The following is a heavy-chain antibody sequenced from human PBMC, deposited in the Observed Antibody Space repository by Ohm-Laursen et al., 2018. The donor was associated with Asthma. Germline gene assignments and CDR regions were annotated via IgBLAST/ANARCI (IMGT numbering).Heavy chain of an antibody. V-gene: IGHV4-59*01. CDR2: IYYSGST. CDR3: ARVSYYDFWSGPYGMDV. J-gene: IGHJ6*02. Sequence: PSETLSLTCTVSGGSISSYYWSWIRQPPGKGLEWVGYIYYSGSTNYNPSLKSRVTISEDTSKNQFSLKLSSVTAADTAVYYCARVSYYDFWSGPYGMDVWGQGTTVTVSS. CDR1: GGSISSYY. D-gene: IGHD3-3*01.